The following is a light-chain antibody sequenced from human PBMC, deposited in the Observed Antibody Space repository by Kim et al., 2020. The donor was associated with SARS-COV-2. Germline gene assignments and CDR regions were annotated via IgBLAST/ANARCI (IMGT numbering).Light chain of an antibody. CDR3: QTWGTATVV. V-gene: IGLV4-69*01. CDR1: SGHSNYA. Sequence: ASVKFTCTLSSGHSNYAIAWHQQQPEKGPRFLMKVNSAGSHTKGDGIPDRFSGSSSGAERYLIISSLQSEDEADYYCQTWGTATVVFGGGTKLTVL. J-gene: IGLJ2*01. CDR2: VNSAGSH.